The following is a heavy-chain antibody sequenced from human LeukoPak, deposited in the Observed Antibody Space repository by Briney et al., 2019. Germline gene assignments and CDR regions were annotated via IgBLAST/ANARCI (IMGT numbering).Heavy chain of an antibody. Sequence: ASETLSLTCTVSGGSISSSSYYWGWIRQPPGKGLEWIGSIYYSGSTYYNPSLKSRVTISVDTSKNQFSLKLSSVTAAGTAVYYCARLVVITRYFDYWGQGTLVTVSS. CDR1: GGSISSSSYY. V-gene: IGHV4-39*01. J-gene: IGHJ4*02. CDR3: ARLVVITRYFDY. D-gene: IGHD3-22*01. CDR2: IYYSGST.